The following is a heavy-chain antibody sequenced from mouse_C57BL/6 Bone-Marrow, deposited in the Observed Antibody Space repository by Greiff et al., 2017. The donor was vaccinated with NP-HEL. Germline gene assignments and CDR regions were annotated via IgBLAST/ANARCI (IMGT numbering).Heavy chain of an antibody. D-gene: IGHD3-2*02. CDR3: ARLSSGSWYFDV. CDR2: IDPSDSYT. CDR1: GYTFTSYW. Sequence: QVQLQQPGAELVMPGASVKLSCKASGYTFTSYWMHWVKQRPGQGLEWIGEIDPSDSYTNYNQKFTGKSTLTVDKSSSTAYMQLSSLTSEDSAVYYCARLSSGSWYFDVWGTGTTVTVSS. J-gene: IGHJ1*03. V-gene: IGHV1-69*01.